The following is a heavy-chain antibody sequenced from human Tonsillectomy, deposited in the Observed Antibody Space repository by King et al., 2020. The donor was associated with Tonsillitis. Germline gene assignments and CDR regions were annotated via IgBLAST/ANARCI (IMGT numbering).Heavy chain of an antibody. V-gene: IGHV3-33*01. CDR1: GFTFSSYG. Sequence: QLVQSGGGVVQPGRSLRLSCAASGFTFSSYGMHWVRQAPGKGLEWVAVIWYDGSNKYYADSGKGRFTISRDNSKNTLYLQMNSLRAEDTAVYYCARDRGEMATLDYWGQGTLVTVSS. CDR2: IWYDGSNK. CDR3: ARDRGEMATLDY. J-gene: IGHJ4*02. D-gene: IGHD5-24*01.